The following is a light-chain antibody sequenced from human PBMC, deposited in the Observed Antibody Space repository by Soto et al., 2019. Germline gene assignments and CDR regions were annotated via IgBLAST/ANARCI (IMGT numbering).Light chain of an antibody. CDR2: DVS. V-gene: IGLV2-11*01. CDR1: SSDVGAYIY. CDR3: CSYAGSSLI. J-gene: IGLJ2*01. Sequence: QSVLTQPRSVSGSPGQSVTISCTGTSSDVGAYIYFSWYQQDPGKAPKLMIYDVSKRPSGVPDRFSGSKSGNTASLTISGLQAEDEADYYCCSYAGSSLIFGGGTKVTVL.